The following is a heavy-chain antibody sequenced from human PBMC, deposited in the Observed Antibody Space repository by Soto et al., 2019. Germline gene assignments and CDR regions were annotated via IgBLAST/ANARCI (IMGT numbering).Heavy chain of an antibody. CDR1: GFSFSNYG. CDR3: AKKVTIYAVDPADY. V-gene: IGHV3-23*01. CDR2: MSGSGDAA. Sequence: LRLSCAASGFSFSNYGMSWVRQAPGKGLEWVSVMSGSGDAAYYADSVKGRFTISRDNSKNTLYLQMNSLRAEDTAVYFCAKKVTIYAVDPADYWGQGTQVTVSS. D-gene: IGHD3-3*01. J-gene: IGHJ4*02.